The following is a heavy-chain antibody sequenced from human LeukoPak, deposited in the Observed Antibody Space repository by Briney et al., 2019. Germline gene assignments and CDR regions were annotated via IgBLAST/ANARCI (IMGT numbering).Heavy chain of an antibody. CDR3: ARVNRRGYCSGGSCYGAFDI. CDR1: GGTFSSYA. D-gene: IGHD2-15*01. V-gene: IGHV1-69*13. Sequence: SVKVPCKASGGTFSSYAISWVRQAPGQGLEWMGGIIPIFGTANYAQKFQGRVTITADESTSTACMELSSLRSEDTAVYYCARVNRRGYCSGGSCYGAFDIWGQGTMVTVSS. J-gene: IGHJ3*02. CDR2: IIPIFGTA.